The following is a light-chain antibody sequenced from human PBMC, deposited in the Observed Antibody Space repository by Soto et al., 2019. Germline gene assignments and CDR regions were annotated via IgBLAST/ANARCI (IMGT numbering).Light chain of an antibody. CDR3: QQRSNWPGKT. CDR2: DAS. J-gene: IGKJ4*01. CDR1: QSVSSY. V-gene: IGKV3-11*01. Sequence: EIVLTQSPATLSLSPGERATLSCRASQSVSSYLAWYQQKPGQAPRLLIYDASNRATGIPARFSGSGSGTDVPLTISSLEPADFAVYYCQQRSNWPGKTFGGGTKVEIK.